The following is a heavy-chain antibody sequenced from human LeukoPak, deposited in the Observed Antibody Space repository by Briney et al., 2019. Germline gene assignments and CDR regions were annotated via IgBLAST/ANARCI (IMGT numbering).Heavy chain of an antibody. CDR1: GFTFSSYA. CDR3: AQDIVVVPAASLDYFDY. D-gene: IGHD2-2*01. Sequence: PGGSLRLSCAASGFTFSSYAMSWVRQAPGKGLEWVSAISGSGGSTYYADSVKGRFTISRDNSKNTLYLQMNSLRAEDTAVYYCAQDIVVVPAASLDYFDYWGQGTLVTVSS. J-gene: IGHJ4*02. V-gene: IGHV3-23*01. CDR2: ISGSGGST.